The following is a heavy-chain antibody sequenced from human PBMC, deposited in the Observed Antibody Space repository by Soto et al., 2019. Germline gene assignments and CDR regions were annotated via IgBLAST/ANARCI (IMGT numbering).Heavy chain of an antibody. CDR1: GFTFSSYG. Sequence: GGSLRLSCAASGFTFSSYGMHWVRQAPGKGREWVAVIWYDGSNKYYADSVKGRFTISRDNSKNTLYLQMNSLRAEDTAVYYCARGVHGYPYYFDYWGQRALVTVSS. CDR3: ARGVHGYPYYFDY. J-gene: IGHJ4*02. D-gene: IGHD5-18*01. V-gene: IGHV3-33*01. CDR2: IWYDGSNK.